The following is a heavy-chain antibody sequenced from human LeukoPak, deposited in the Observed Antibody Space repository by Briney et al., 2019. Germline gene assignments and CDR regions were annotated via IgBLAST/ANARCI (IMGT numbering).Heavy chain of an antibody. CDR2: IYYDGST. J-gene: IGHJ5*02. Sequence: PSETLSLTCTVSGGSITSYYWNWIRQSPERGLEWIGYIYYDGSTSYNPSLKSRVSISLDTPKNQFSLRLTSVTAADTGMYYCARENWGMIFLFDPWGQGALVTVSS. D-gene: IGHD2-21*01. CDR1: GGSITSYY. CDR3: ARENWGMIFLFDP. V-gene: IGHV4-59*01.